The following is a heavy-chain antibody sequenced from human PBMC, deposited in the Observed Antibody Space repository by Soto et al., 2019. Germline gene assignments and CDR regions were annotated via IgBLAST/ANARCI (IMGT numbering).Heavy chain of an antibody. D-gene: IGHD2-15*01. V-gene: IGHV1-3*01. CDR3: TGAPSGEH. Sequence: ASVKVSCKASGYTFTSFPIHWVRQAPGQRLEWMGWINAGNGDTKYSQKFQGRVTVTRDTSASTAYMELISLRSEDTAVYYCTGAPSGEHWGKGTLVTVPQ. CDR2: INAGNGDT. J-gene: IGHJ1*01. CDR1: GYTFTSFP.